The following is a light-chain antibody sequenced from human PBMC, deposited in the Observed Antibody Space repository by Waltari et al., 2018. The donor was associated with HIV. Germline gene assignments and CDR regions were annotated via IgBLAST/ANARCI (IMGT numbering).Light chain of an antibody. CDR3: QQYDKWPRGT. CDR2: GAS. CDR1: QSVSSN. Sequence: IVMIQSPATLSVSPGERATLSCRASQSVSSNLAWYQHSPGQSPRLLIYGASTRATGIPGRFSGSGSGTEFTLTISSLQSEDFAVYYCQQYDKWPRGTFGQGTRVEIK. J-gene: IGKJ5*01. V-gene: IGKV3-15*01.